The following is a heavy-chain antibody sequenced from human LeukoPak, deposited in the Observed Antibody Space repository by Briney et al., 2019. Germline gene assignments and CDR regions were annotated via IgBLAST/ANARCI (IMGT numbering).Heavy chain of an antibody. D-gene: IGHD1-1*01. J-gene: IGHJ5*02. CDR3: ARDEGVTTFDP. CDR1: GFTFSSYD. CDR2: ISSSGSNI. V-gene: IGHV3-48*03. Sequence: GGSLRLSCAASGFTFSSYDMNWVRQAPGKGLEWVSYISSSGSNIYYAHSVKGSITISTDNAKNSLYLQMNSLRAEDTAVYYCARDEGVTTFDPWGQGTLVTVSS.